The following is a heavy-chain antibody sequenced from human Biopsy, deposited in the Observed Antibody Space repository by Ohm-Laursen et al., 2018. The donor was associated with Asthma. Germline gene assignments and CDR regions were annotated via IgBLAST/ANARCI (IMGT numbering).Heavy chain of an antibody. V-gene: IGHV4-30-4*01. CDR3: ARIPRRSGSYFVDY. J-gene: IGHJ4*02. D-gene: IGHD3-22*01. CDR2: INHSGTS. Sequence: TLSPTSTASGASIKTVDHYWSWLRKPPGRGLEWFGYINHSGTSYFNPSLKSRVSFSRDTSKNQFSLRLSSVTAADTAMYYCARIPRRSGSYFVDYWGQGTLVTVSS. CDR1: GASIKTVDHY.